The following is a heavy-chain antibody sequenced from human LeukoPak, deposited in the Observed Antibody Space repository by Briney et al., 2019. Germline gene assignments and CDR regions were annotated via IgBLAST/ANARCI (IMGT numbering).Heavy chain of an antibody. D-gene: IGHD1-7*01. J-gene: IGHJ6*02. CDR3: ARALNWYLSGMDV. V-gene: IGHV4-59*01. CDR2: IYYSGTT. Sequence: PSETLSLTCTVSGGSISSYYWSWIRQPPGKGLEWIGYIYYSGTTNYNPSLKSRVTISVDTSKNQFSLKLSSVTAADTAVYYCARALNWYLSGMDVWGQGTTVTVSS. CDR1: GGSISSYY.